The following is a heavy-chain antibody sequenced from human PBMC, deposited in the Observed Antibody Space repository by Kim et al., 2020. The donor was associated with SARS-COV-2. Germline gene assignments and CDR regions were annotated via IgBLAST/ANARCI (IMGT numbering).Heavy chain of an antibody. V-gene: IGHV3-23*01. J-gene: IGHJ5*02. D-gene: IGHD3-3*01. CDR1: GFTFSSYA. CDR3: AKGSITIFGVVIIPPGWFDP. Sequence: GGSLRLSCAASGFTFSSYAMSWVRQAPGKGLEWVSAISGSGGSTYYADSVKGRFTISRDNSKNTLYLQMNSLRAEDTAVYYCAKGSITIFGVVIIPPGWFDPWGKGTLVTVSS. CDR2: ISGSGGST.